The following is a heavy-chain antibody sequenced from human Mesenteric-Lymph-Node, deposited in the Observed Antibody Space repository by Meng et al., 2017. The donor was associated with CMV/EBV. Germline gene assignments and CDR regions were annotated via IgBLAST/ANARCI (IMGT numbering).Heavy chain of an antibody. D-gene: IGHD3-22*01. Sequence: GESLKISCAASGFTFSSYSMNWVRQAPGKGLEWVSSSIGRNSNTFYADSVRGRFTISRDNSKNTLYLQMNSLRAEDTAVYYCARDGSGYYYSDTDYWGQGTLVTVSS. CDR1: GFTFSSYS. CDR3: ARDGSGYYYSDTDY. V-gene: IGHV3-21*01. CDR2: SIGRNSNT. J-gene: IGHJ4*02.